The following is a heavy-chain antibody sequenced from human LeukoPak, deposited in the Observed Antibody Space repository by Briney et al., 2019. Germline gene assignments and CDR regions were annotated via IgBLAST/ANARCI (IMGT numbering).Heavy chain of an antibody. D-gene: IGHD3-16*01. CDR2: IYSGGST. CDR1: GFTVSSNY. J-gene: IGHJ6*02. Sequence: GGSLRLSCAASGFTVSSNYMSWVRQAPGKGLEWVSVIYSGGSTYYADSVKGRFTISRDNSKNTLYLQMNSLRAEDTAVYYCARDIMTTDDYYYGMDVWGQGTTVAVSS. CDR3: ARDIMTTDDYYYGMDV. V-gene: IGHV3-53*01.